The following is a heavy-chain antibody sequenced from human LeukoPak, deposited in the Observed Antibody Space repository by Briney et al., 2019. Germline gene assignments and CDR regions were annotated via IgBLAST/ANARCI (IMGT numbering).Heavy chain of an antibody. D-gene: IGHD6-13*01. V-gene: IGHV4-59*01. CDR3: ARLPSGYSSSWAEGYFDY. CDR2: IYYSGST. CDR1: GGSISSYY. Sequence: SEALSLTCTVSGGSISSYYWSWIRQPPGKGLEWIGYIYYSGSTNHNPSLKSRVTISVDTSKNQFSLKLSSVTAADTAVYYCARLPSGYSSSWAEGYFDYWGQGTLVTVSS. J-gene: IGHJ4*02.